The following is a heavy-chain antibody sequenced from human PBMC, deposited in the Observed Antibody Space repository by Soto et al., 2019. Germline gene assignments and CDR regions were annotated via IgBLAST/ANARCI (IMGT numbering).Heavy chain of an antibody. CDR1: GGTFSSCA. V-gene: IGHV1-69*13. CDR2: IIPIFGTA. J-gene: IGHJ6*02. CDR3: ARGPYCSSTSXYMWGAAMPKDYYYGMDV. D-gene: IGHD2-2*02. Sequence: ASVKVSCKASGGTFSSCAISWVRQAPGQGLEWMGGIIPIFGTANYAQKFQGRVTITADESTSTAYMELSSLRSEDTAAYYCARGPYCSSTSXYMWGAAMPKDYYYGMDVWGQGTTVTVS.